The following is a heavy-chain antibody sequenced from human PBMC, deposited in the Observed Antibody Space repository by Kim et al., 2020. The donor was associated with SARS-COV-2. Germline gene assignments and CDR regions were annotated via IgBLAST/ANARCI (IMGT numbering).Heavy chain of an antibody. CDR2: INSDGSST. V-gene: IGHV3-74*01. Sequence: GGSLRLSCAASGFTFSSYWMHWVRQAPGKGLVWVSRINSDGSSTSYADSVKGRFTISRDNAKNTLYLQMNSLRAEDTAVYYCARVAYYDSSGYHYLAPFDYWGQGTLVTVSS. D-gene: IGHD3-22*01. CDR1: GFTFSSYW. CDR3: ARVAYYDSSGYHYLAPFDY. J-gene: IGHJ4*02.